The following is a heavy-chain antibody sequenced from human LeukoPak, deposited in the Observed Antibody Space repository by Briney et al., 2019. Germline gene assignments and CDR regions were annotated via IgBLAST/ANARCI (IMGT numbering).Heavy chain of an antibody. CDR3: ARDQGGVAAAESDAFDI. V-gene: IGHV1-46*01. D-gene: IGHD6-19*01. Sequence: ASVKVSCKASGYTFTSYYMHWVRQAPGQGLEWMGIINPSGGSTSYAQKFQGRVTMTRDMSTSTVYMELSSLRSEDTAVYYCARDQGGVAAAESDAFDIWGQGTMVTVAS. CDR2: INPSGGST. CDR1: GYTFTSYY. J-gene: IGHJ3*02.